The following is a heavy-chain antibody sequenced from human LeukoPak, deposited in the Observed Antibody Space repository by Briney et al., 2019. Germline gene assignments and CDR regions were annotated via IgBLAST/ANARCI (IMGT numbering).Heavy chain of an antibody. CDR3: ARDFPAAMAPGAFDI. D-gene: IGHD5-18*01. CDR2: IYYSGST. J-gene: IGHJ3*02. Sequence: SETLSLTCTVSGGSISSGSYYWGWIRQPPGKGLEWIGGIYYSGSTYYNPSLKSRVTISVDTSKNQFSLKLSSVTAADTAVYYCARDFPAAMAPGAFDIWGQGTMVTVSS. CDR1: GGSISSGSYY. V-gene: IGHV4-39*07.